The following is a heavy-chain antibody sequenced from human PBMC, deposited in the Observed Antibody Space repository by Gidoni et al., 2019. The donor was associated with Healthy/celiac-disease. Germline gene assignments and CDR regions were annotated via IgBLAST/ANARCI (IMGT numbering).Heavy chain of an antibody. CDR2: IKSKTDGRPT. CDR1: GFTLRNAW. CDR3: TTEPAYYYGSGSYYIAVYRGMDV. J-gene: IGHJ6*02. V-gene: IGHV3-15*01. Sequence: EVQQVESGGGLVKPGGPPRHSCAAPGFTLRNAWMIWPRQAPGKGLGWVGRIKSKTDGRPTDYAAPVKGRFTISRDCSKNTLYQQMNSLEAEDAAVYYYTTEPAYYYGSGSYYIAVYRGMDVWGQGTTVTVS. D-gene: IGHD3-10*01.